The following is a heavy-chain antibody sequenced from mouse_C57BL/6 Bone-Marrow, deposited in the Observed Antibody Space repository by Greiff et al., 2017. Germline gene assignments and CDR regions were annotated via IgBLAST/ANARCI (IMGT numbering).Heavy chain of an antibody. Sequence: VQLQQSGAELVRPGASVKLSCTASGFNIKDDYMHWVKQRPEQGLEWIGWIDPENGDTEYASKFQGKATITVDTSYTTAYLQLSSLTSEDTDVYYCTRIAYWGQGTLVTVSA. CDR2: IDPENGDT. V-gene: IGHV14-4*01. CDR1: GFNIKDDY. J-gene: IGHJ3*01. CDR3: TRIAY.